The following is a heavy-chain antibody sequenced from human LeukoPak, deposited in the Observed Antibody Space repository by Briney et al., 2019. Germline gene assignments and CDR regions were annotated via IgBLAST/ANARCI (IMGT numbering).Heavy chain of an antibody. J-gene: IGHJ4*02. CDR3: ARVTGYMIEDYFDY. V-gene: IGHV3-23*01. CDR2: ISVSGNT. Sequence: GGSLRLSCAASGFTLSSYAMSWVRQGPGKGLEWVSAISVSGNTYHADSVKGRFTISRDNAKNSLYLQMNSLRAEDTAVYYCARVTGYMIEDYFDYWGQGTLVTVSS. CDR1: GFTLSSYA. D-gene: IGHD3-22*01.